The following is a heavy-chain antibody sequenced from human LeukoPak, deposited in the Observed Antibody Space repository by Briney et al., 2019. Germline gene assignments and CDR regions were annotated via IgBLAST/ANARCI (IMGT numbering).Heavy chain of an antibody. J-gene: IGHJ4*02. CDR2: ISAYNGNT. CDR1: GYIFAHNG. V-gene: IGHV1-18*01. CDR3: ARAFLNYYDSSGYYSDY. Sequence: ASVKVSCKTSGYIFAHNGISWVRQAPGQGLEWMGWISAYNGNTNYGQKLQGRVTMTTDTSTSTAYMELRSLRSDDTAVYYCARAFLNYYDSSGYYSDYWGQGTLVTVSS. D-gene: IGHD3-22*01.